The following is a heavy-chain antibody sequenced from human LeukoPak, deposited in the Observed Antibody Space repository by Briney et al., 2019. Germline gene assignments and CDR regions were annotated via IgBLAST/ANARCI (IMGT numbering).Heavy chain of an antibody. CDR2: IIPIFGTA. D-gene: IGHD6-19*01. CDR3: ARVEAVAGTRHAFDI. CDR1: GGTFSSYA. V-gene: IGHV1-69*05. Sequence: SVKVSCKASGGTFSSYAISWVRQAPGQGLEWMGRIIPIFGTANYAQKFQGRVTITTDESTSTAYMELSSLRSEDTAVYYCARVEAVAGTRHAFDIWGQGTMVTVPS. J-gene: IGHJ3*02.